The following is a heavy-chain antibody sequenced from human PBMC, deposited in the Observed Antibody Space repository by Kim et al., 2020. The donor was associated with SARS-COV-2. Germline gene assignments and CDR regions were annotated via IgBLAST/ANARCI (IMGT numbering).Heavy chain of an antibody. CDR3: ARDIQGLLWFGELFPSLDY. D-gene: IGHD3-10*01. V-gene: IGHV7-4-1*02. J-gene: IGHJ4*02. Sequence: ASVKVSCKASGYTFTSYAMNWVRQAPGQGLEWMGWINTNTGNPTYAQGFTGRFVFSLDTSVSTAYLQISSPKAEDTAVYYCARDIQGLLWFGELFPSLDYWGQGTLVTVSS. CDR1: GYTFTSYA. CDR2: INTNTGNP.